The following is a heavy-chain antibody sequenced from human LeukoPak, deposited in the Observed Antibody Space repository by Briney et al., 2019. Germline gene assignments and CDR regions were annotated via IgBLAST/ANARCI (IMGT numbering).Heavy chain of an antibody. CDR1: GYTFTSYY. J-gene: IGHJ2*01. CDR2: INPSDGYT. V-gene: IGHV1-46*01. CDR3: ARRSQRYCSGGSCKYWYFDL. D-gene: IGHD2-15*01. Sequence: ASVKVSCKASGYTFTSYYIHWVRQAPGQGLEWMGIINPSDGYTNYAQKFQGRVTMTRDMPTSTVYMELSSLRSEDTAVYYCARRSQRYCSGGSCKYWYFDLWGRGTLVTVSS.